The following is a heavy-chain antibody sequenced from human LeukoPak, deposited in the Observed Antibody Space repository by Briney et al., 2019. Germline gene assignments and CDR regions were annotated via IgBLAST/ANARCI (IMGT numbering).Heavy chain of an antibody. CDR3: ARMASDYDSRGNFDY. Sequence: GSLRLSCAASGFTFSSYSMNWVRQPPGKGLEWIGSIFYSGSTYYSPSLKSRITISVDTSKNQFSLRLSSVTAADTAVYYCARMASDYDSRGNFDYWGQGTLVTVSS. V-gene: IGHV4-39*07. J-gene: IGHJ4*02. CDR2: IFYSGST. D-gene: IGHD5-12*01. CDR1: GFTFSSYS.